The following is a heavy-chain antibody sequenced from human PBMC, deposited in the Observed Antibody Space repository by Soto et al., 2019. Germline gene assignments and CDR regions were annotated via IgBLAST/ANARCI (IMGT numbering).Heavy chain of an antibody. CDR1: GYTFTSYD. V-gene: IGHV1-8*01. CDR2: MNPNSGNT. D-gene: IGHD2-2*01. J-gene: IGHJ6*03. Sequence: GASVKVSCKASGYTFTSYDINWVRQATGQGLEWMGWMNPNSGNTGYAQKFQGRVTMTRNTSISTAYMELSSLRSEDTAVYYCARVGVVVPAALGMVYYYYYYMDVWGKGTTVTVSS. CDR3: ARVGVVVPAALGMVYYYYYYMDV.